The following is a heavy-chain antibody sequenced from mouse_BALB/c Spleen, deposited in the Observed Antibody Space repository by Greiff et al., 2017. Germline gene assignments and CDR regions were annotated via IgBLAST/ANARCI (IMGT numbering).Heavy chain of an antibody. J-gene: IGHJ4*01. D-gene: IGHD2-10*01. V-gene: IGHV5-6-5*01. CDR1: GFTFSSYA. Sequence: EVKLMESGGGLVKPGGSLKLSCAASGFTFSSYAMSWVRQTPEKRLEWVASISSGGSTYYPDSVKGRFTISRDNARNILYLQMSSLRSEDTAMYYCARCRAYYGNYDYYYAMDYWGQGTSVTVSS. CDR3: ARCRAYYGNYDYYYAMDY. CDR2: ISSGGST.